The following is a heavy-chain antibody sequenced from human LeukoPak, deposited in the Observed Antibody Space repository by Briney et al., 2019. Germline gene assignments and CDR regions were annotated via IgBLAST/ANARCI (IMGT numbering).Heavy chain of an antibody. V-gene: IGHV3-7*03. CDR1: GFTFRKYW. J-gene: IGHJ4*02. CDR3: AREVFFQFDN. Sequence: GGSLRLSCAASGFTFRKYWMAWVRQAPGRGLEWVATIAANGNDKDYEDALQGRFTISRDNARNSLSLRIDSLRAEDTAQYYCAREVFFQFDNWGQGTLVTVSS. CDR2: IAANGNDK.